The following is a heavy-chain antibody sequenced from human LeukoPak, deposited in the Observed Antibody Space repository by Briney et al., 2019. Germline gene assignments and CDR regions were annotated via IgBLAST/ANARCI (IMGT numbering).Heavy chain of an antibody. CDR1: GYTFTGYY. CDR2: INPDNGVT. D-gene: IGHD5-24*01. J-gene: IGHJ4*02. CDR3: ARGFGWLEYYFDY. V-gene: IGHV1-2*02. Sequence: ASVKVSCTASGYTFTGYYIHWVRQAPGQGLEWMGWINPDNGVTNYAQTFQGGVTITRDTSISTAYMELSRLRSDDTAVYHCARGFGWLEYYFDYWGQGTLVTVSS.